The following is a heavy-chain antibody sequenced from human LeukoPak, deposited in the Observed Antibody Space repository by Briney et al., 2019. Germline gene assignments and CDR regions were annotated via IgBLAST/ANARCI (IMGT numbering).Heavy chain of an antibody. J-gene: IGHJ5*02. D-gene: IGHD3-9*01. CDR3: ARHYGNDILTESGFDP. CDR2: INPNSGGT. Sequence: GASVKVSCKASGYTFTGYYIHWVRQAPGQGLEWMGRINPNSGGTNYAQKFQNRVTMTRDTSISTAYMELGRLRSDDTAVYYCARHYGNDILTESGFDPWGQGTLVTVSS. CDR1: GYTFTGYY. V-gene: IGHV1-2*06.